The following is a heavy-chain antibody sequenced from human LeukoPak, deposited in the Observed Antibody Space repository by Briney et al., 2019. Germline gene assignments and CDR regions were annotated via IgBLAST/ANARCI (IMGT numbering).Heavy chain of an antibody. J-gene: IGHJ4*02. V-gene: IGHV3-21*01. D-gene: IGHD1-1*01. CDR1: GFTFSSYS. CDR3: AKHQSPVTGTGIDY. Sequence: PGGSLRLSCAASGFTFSSYSMNWVRQAPGKGLEWVSSISSSSSYIYYADSVKGRFTISRDNAKNSLYLQMNSLRAEDTAVYYCAKHQSPVTGTGIDYWGQGTLVTVSS. CDR2: ISSSSSYI.